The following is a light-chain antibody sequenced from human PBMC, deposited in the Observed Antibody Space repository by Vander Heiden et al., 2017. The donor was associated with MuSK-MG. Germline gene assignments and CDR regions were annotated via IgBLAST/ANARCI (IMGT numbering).Light chain of an antibody. CDR1: SLRSYY. Sequence: SSELTQDPAVSVALGQTVRITCQGDSLRSYYASWYQQKPGQAPVLVIYGKNNRPSGIPDRCSCSRSGNTASSTSTGAQAEDEADDDWYYQEDSDNHRWVFGGGTKLTVL. CDR2: GKN. J-gene: IGLJ3*02. CDR3: YYQEDSDNHRWV. V-gene: IGLV3-19*01.